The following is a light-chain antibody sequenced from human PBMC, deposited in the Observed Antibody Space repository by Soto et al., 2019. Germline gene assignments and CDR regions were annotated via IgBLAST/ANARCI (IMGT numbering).Light chain of an antibody. V-gene: IGKV3-11*01. J-gene: IGKJ5*01. CDR3: QQRSNWPPIT. CDR1: QSVSSSY. CDR2: DAS. Sequence: EIVLTQSPGTLSLSPWEIATLSCRASQSVSSSYLAWYQQKPGQAPRLLIYDASHRAAGIPARFSGSGFGTDFTLTISSLEPEDAAVYYCQQRSNWPPITFGQGTRLEIK.